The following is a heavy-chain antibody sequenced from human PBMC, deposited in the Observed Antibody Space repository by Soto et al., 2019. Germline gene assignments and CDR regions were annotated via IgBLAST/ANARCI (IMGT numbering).Heavy chain of an antibody. CDR1: GGSFSGYY. V-gene: IGHV4-34*01. Sequence: PSETLSLTCAVYGGSFSGYYWTWIRQPPGTRLEWIGEINHSGSTNYNPSLKSRVTISVDTSKNQFSLKRTSVTAADTAVYYCARDKITGLFDYWGQGTLVTVAS. CDR2: INHSGST. J-gene: IGHJ4*02. D-gene: IGHD2-8*02. CDR3: ARDKITGLFDY.